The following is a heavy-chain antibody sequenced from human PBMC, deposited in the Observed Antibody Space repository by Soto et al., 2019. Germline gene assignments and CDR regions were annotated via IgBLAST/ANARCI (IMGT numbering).Heavy chain of an antibody. Sequence: LRLSCAASGVIFSNFGMHWVRQAPGKGLGWVGIIWHDGSNKYYADSVEGRFTISRDNSKNTVYLQMNSLRGEDTGIYYCAGFYVAAGAAPLEYWGQGTLVTVSS. V-gene: IGHV3-33*01. CDR1: GVIFSNFG. CDR2: IWHDGSNK. CDR3: AGFYVAAGAAPLEY. D-gene: IGHD1-26*01. J-gene: IGHJ4*02.